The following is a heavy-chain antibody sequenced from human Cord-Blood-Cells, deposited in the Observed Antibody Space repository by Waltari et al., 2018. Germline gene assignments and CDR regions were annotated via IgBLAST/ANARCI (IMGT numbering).Heavy chain of an antibody. V-gene: IGHV4-39*01. CDR3: ARREYGSGTHKADAFDI. J-gene: IGHJ3*02. CDR2: IYYRGST. CDR1: GGSISSSSYY. Sequence: QLQLQESGPGLVKPSETLSLTCTVSGGSISSSSYYLGWIRPPPGKGLEWIGSIYYRGSTYYNPSLKSRVTISVDTSKNQFSLKLSSVTAADTAVYYCARREYGSGTHKADAFDIWGQGTMVTVSS. D-gene: IGHD3-10*01.